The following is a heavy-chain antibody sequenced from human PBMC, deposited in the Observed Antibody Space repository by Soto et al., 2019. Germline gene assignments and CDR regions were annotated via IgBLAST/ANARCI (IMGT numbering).Heavy chain of an antibody. D-gene: IGHD6-6*01. V-gene: IGHV1-69*13. J-gene: IGHJ4*02. CDR1: GGTFSSYA. CDR2: IIPIFGTA. Sequence: GASVKVSCKASGGTFSSYAISWGRQAPGQGLEWMGGIIPIFGTANYAQKFQGRVTITADESTSTAYMELSSLRSEDTAVYYCAIVSSSSEEFDYWAQRTLVTVSS. CDR3: AIVSSSSEEFDY.